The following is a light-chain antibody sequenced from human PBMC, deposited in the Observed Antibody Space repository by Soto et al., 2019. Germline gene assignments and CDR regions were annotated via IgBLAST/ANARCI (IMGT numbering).Light chain of an antibody. CDR3: QSYDTSLSGWV. CDR2: GNN. V-gene: IGLV1-40*01. CDR1: SSNIGAGFD. J-gene: IGLJ3*02. Sequence: QSVLTQPPSVSGAPGQRVTISCTGTSSNIGAGFDVHWYQQLPGTAPKLLIYGNNNRPSGVPDRISGSKSGTSASLAITGLQAEDEADYYCQSYDTSLSGWVFGGGTKLTVL.